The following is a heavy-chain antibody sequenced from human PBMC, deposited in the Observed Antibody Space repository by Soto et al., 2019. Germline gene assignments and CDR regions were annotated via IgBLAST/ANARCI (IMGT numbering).Heavy chain of an antibody. J-gene: IGHJ6*02. V-gene: IGHV1-2*02. CDR3: AREFDSGDFGLDL. Sequence: QVQLVQSGPEVKTPGASVRVSCKSSGYTFGAYYIHWVRQAPGQRLEWMGWVSPLTGGTNLAQRFQGRLTFISDSSIDTVFMELSSLRSGDTALYLCAREFDSGDFGLDLWGQGTTVSVSS. CDR2: VSPLTGGT. D-gene: IGHD2-21*01. CDR1: GYTFGAYY.